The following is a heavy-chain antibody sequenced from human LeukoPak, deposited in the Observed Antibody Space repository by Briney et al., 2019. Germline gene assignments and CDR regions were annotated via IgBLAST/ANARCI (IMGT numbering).Heavy chain of an antibody. V-gene: IGHV1-69*04. D-gene: IGHD2/OR15-2a*01. Sequence: SVKVSRKASGGTFSSYAISWVRQAPGQGLEWMGRIIPILGIANYAQKFQGRVTITADKSTSTAYMELSSLRSEDTAVYYCARDAPAFSETASFDYWGQGTLVTVPS. CDR3: ARDAPAFSETASFDY. J-gene: IGHJ4*02. CDR2: IIPILGIA. CDR1: GGTFSSYA.